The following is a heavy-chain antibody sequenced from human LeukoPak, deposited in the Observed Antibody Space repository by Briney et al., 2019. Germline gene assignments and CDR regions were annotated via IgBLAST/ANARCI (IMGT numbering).Heavy chain of an antibody. J-gene: IGHJ4*02. CDR3: ARAGRNMVATIYFDY. D-gene: IGHD5-12*01. CDR2: ISSSGSTI. Sequence: PGGSLRLSCAASGFTFSDYYMSWIRQAPGKGLEWVSYISSSGSTIYYADSVKGRFTISRDNAKNSLYLQMNSLRAEDTAVYYCARAGRNMVATIYFDYWGQGTLVTVSS. V-gene: IGHV3-11*01. CDR1: GFTFSDYY.